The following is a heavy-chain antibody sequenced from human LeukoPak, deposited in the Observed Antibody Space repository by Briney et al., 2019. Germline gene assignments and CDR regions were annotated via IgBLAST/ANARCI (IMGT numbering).Heavy chain of an antibody. J-gene: IGHJ4*02. D-gene: IGHD6-19*01. CDR3: ASTGWGYFDY. V-gene: IGHV1-2*06. Sequence: VASVRVSCKASGYTFTGYYMHWVRQAPGQGREWRGRINPNSGGTNYAQKFQGRVTMTRDTSISTAYMELSRLRSDDTAVYYCASTGWGYFDYWGQGTLVTVSS. CDR2: INPNSGGT. CDR1: GYTFTGYY.